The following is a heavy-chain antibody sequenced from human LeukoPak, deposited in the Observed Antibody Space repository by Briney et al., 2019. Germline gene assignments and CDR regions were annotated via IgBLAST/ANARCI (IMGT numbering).Heavy chain of an antibody. Sequence: SETLSLTCTVSGGSISSDYWSWVRQPPGKGLEWVGYIYYSGSTNYNPSLKSRVTISVDTSKNQFSLKLNSVTAADTAVYYCARSPSGGNLFYFDYWGQGTLVTVSS. J-gene: IGHJ4*02. D-gene: IGHD1-26*01. V-gene: IGHV4-59*08. CDR2: IYYSGST. CDR1: GGSISSDY. CDR3: ARSPSGGNLFYFDY.